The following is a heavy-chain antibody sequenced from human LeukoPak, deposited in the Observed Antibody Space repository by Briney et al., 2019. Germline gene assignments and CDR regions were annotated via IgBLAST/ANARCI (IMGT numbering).Heavy chain of an antibody. CDR3: ARAPYSSSWYGWFDP. Sequence: SETLSLTCTVSGGSINNYYWYWMRQPPGKGLEWIGYVWYSGTTKYNPSLKSRVTISVDTSKNQFSLKLSSVTAADTAVYYCARAPYSSSWYGWFDPWGQGTLVTVSS. CDR2: VWYSGTT. CDR1: GGSINNYY. D-gene: IGHD6-13*01. J-gene: IGHJ5*02. V-gene: IGHV4-59*08.